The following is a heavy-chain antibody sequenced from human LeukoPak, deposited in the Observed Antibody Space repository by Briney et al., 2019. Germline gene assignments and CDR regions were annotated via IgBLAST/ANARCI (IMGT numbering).Heavy chain of an antibody. CDR1: EFTFSNYA. D-gene: IGHD3-22*01. J-gene: IGHJ3*02. V-gene: IGHV3-23*01. CDR2: STGTGYST. CDR3: AKDNYYDSSGRDAFDI. Sequence: GGSLRLSCAASEFTFSNYAMSWVRQAPGKGLEWVSGSTGTGYSTYYADSVKGRFTISRDNSKNTLYLQMNSLRAEDTAVYYCAKDNYYDSSGRDAFDIWGQGTMVTVSS.